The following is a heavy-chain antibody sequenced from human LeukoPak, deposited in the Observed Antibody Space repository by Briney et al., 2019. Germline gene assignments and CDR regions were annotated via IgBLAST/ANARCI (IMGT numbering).Heavy chain of an antibody. Sequence: ASVKVSCKASGYTFTSYYMHWVRHAPGQGLKWMGIINPSGGSTSYAQKFQGRVTMTRDMSTSTVYMELSSLRSEDTAVYYCARAYGSGNWFDPWGQGTLVTVSS. V-gene: IGHV1-46*01. CDR2: INPSGGST. CDR3: ARAYGSGNWFDP. D-gene: IGHD3-10*01. CDR1: GYTFTSYY. J-gene: IGHJ5*02.